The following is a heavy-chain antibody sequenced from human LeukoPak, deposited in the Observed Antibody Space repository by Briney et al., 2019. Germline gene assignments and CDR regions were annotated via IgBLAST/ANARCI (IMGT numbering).Heavy chain of an antibody. V-gene: IGHV3-21*01. Sequence: GGSLRLSCVASEFVFSSHAMIWVRQAPGKGLEWISSITSSSSHIFYADSVRGRFTISRDDAKNTVYLQMNNLRAEDTAVYYCVRGGPSTWSWGQGTLVTVSS. CDR3: VRGGPSTWS. CDR1: EFVFSSHA. CDR2: ITSSSSHI. J-gene: IGHJ5*02. D-gene: IGHD2-15*01.